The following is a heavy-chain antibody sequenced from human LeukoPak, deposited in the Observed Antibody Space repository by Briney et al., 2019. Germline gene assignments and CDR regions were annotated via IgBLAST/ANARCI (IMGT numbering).Heavy chain of an antibody. CDR3: ARDIPVGYCSSTSCYRNAFDI. Sequence: SETLSLTCTVSGGSISSYYWSWIRQPAGKGLEWIGRIYTSGSTNYNPSLKSRVTMSVDTSKNQFSLKLSSVTAADTAVYYCARDIPVGYCSSTSCYRNAFDIWGQGTMVTVSS. D-gene: IGHD2-2*01. V-gene: IGHV4-4*07. CDR1: GGSISSYY. J-gene: IGHJ3*02. CDR2: IYTSGST.